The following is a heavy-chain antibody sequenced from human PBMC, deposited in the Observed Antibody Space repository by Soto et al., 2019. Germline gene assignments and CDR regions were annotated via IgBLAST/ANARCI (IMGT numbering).Heavy chain of an antibody. V-gene: IGHV1-69*13. Sequence: SVKVSCKASGGTFSSYAISWVRQAPGQGLEWMGGIIPIFGTANYAQKFQGRVTITADESTSTAYMELSSLRSEDTAVYYCLIAAAGRGYYYGMDVWGQGTTVTVS. D-gene: IGHD6-13*01. CDR1: GGTFSSYA. CDR3: LIAAAGRGYYYGMDV. CDR2: IIPIFGTA. J-gene: IGHJ6*02.